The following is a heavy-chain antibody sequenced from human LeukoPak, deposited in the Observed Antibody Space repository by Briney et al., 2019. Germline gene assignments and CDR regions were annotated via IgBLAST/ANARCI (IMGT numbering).Heavy chain of an antibody. CDR1: GGSISSSSYY. J-gene: IGHJ5*02. D-gene: IGHD3-10*01. CDR3: ARAHSRGFGESKPNWFDP. CDR2: IYYSGST. Sequence: SETLSLTCTVSGGSISSSSYYWGWIRQPPGKGLEWIESIYYSGSTYYNPSLKSRVTISVHTSKNQFSLKLSSVPAAATAVYYCARAHSRGFGESKPNWFDPWGQGTLVTVSS. V-gene: IGHV4-39*01.